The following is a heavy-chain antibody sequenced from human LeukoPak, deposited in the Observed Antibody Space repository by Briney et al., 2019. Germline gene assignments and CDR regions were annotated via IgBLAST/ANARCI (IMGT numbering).Heavy chain of an antibody. CDR1: GFTFSSYG. CDR3: AKVRYAWYNWNYVGFDY. CDR2: IRYDGSNK. V-gene: IGHV3-30*02. Sequence: GGSLRLSCAASGFTFSSYGMHWVRQAPGKGLEWVAFIRYDGSNKYYADSVKGRFTISRDNSKNMLYLQMNSLRAEDTAVYYCAKVRYAWYNWNYVGFDYWGQGTLVTVSS. J-gene: IGHJ4*02. D-gene: IGHD1-7*01.